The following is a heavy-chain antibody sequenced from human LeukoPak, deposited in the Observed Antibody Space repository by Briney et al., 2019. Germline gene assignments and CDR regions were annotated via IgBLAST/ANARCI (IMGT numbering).Heavy chain of an antibody. CDR3: ARLPDP. J-gene: IGHJ5*02. CDR1: GGSISSSSYY. Sequence: SETLSLTCTVSGGSISSSSYYWGWIRQPPGKGLEWIGSISYSGSTYYNPSLKSRVTISVDTSKKQFSLKLSSVTAADTAVYYCARLPDPWGQGTLVTVSS. V-gene: IGHV4-39*07. CDR2: ISYSGST.